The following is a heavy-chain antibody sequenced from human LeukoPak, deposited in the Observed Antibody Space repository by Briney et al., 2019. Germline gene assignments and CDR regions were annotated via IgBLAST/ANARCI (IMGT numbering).Heavy chain of an antibody. CDR3: AKTGTPWYYFDY. D-gene: IGHD6-13*01. CDR1: GFTFSSYA. CDR2: ISSSGGSGFST. Sequence: GGSLRLSCAASGFTFSSYAMSWVRQAPGKGLEWVSAISSSGGSGFSTYYADSVKGRFTISRDNSKNTLYLQMNSLRAEDTAVFYCAKTGTPWYYFDYWGQGTLVTVSS. J-gene: IGHJ4*02. V-gene: IGHV3-23*01.